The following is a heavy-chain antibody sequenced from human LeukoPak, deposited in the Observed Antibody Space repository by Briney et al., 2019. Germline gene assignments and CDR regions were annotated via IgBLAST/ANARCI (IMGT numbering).Heavy chain of an antibody. Sequence: ASVKVSYKASGYTFTGYYMHWVRQAPGQGLEWMGWINPNSGGTNYAQKFQGRVTMTRDTSISTAYMELSRLRSDDTAVYYCARRYGDYGIDFDYWGQGTLVTVSS. V-gene: IGHV1-2*02. D-gene: IGHD4-17*01. CDR3: ARRYGDYGIDFDY. J-gene: IGHJ4*02. CDR1: GYTFTGYY. CDR2: INPNSGGT.